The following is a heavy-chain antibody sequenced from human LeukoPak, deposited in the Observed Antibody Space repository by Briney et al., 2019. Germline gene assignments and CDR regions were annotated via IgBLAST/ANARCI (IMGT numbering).Heavy chain of an antibody. D-gene: IGHD3-3*01. V-gene: IGHV1-58*02. CDR1: GFTFTSSA. J-gene: IGHJ4*02. Sequence: GTSVKVSCKASGFTFTSSAMQWVRQARGQRLEWIGWIVVGSGNTNYAQKFQERVTITRDMSTSTAYMELSSPRSDDTAVYYCARAGRRLFGVLIPLSFDYWGQGTPVTVSS. CDR3: ARAGRRLFGVLIPLSFDY. CDR2: IVVGSGNT.